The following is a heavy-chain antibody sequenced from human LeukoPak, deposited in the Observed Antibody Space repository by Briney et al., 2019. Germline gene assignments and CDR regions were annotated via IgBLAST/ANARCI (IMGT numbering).Heavy chain of an antibody. D-gene: IGHD2-21*02. J-gene: IGHJ4*02. CDR1: GYTFTGYY. CDR3: ARDAVTAQYFDY. V-gene: IGHV1-2*02. Sequence: ASVTVSFKASGYTFTGYYMHWVRQAPGQGLEWMGWINPNSGGTNYAQKFQGRVTMTRDTSISTAYMELSRLRSDDTAVYYCARDAVTAQYFDYWGQGTLVTVSS. CDR2: INPNSGGT.